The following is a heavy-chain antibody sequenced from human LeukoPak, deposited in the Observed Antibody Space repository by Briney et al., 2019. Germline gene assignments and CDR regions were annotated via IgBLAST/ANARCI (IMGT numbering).Heavy chain of an antibody. V-gene: IGHV3-33*01. CDR2: IWYDGSNK. J-gene: IGHJ4*02. CDR3: AGDPDRYYFDY. Sequence: PGRSLRLSCAASGFTFSSYGMHWVRQAPGKGLEWVAVIWYDGSNKYYADSVKGRFTISRDNSKNTLYLQMNSLRAEDTAVYYCAGDPDRYYFDYWGQGTLVTVSS. CDR1: GFTFSSYG. D-gene: IGHD1-14*01.